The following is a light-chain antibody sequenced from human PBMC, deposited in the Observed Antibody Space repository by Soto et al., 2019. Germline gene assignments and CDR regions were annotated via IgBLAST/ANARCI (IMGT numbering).Light chain of an antibody. CDR3: SSDAGSSNV. Sequence: QSVLTQPPSASGSPGQSVAISCTGTSSDVGGYNYVSWYQQHPGKAPKLMIYEVNKRPSGVPDRFSGSKSGNTASLTLSGLQAEDEADYYCSSDAGSSNVFGTGTKVTVL. V-gene: IGLV2-8*01. CDR2: EVN. CDR1: SSDVGGYNY. J-gene: IGLJ1*01.